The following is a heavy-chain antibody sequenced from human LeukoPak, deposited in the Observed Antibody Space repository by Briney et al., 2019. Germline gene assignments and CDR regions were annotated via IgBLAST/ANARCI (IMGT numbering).Heavy chain of an antibody. CDR3: ARAYSERYGLGYYYMDL. D-gene: IGHD1-26*01. CDR2: ISGSGGST. V-gene: IGHV3-23*01. CDR1: GFTFSNSA. J-gene: IGHJ6*03. Sequence: GGSLRLSCAASGFTFSNSAMSWVRQAPGRGLEWVSTISGSGGSTYYADSVKGRFTFSRDNAKNSLYLQMNSLRVEDTAVYYCARAYSERYGLGYYYMDLWGKGTTVTVSS.